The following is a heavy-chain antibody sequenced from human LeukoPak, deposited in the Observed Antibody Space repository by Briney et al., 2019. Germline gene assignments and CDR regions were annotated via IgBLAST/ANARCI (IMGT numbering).Heavy chain of an antibody. CDR2: INPNSGGT. CDR1: GYTFTGYY. J-gene: IGHJ4*02. V-gene: IGHV1-2*02. CDR3: ARTLYSSGWYDY. D-gene: IGHD6-19*01. Sequence: ASVKVSCKAYGYTFTGYYMHWLRQAPGQGLEWMGWINPNSGGTNYAQKFQGRVTMTRDTSISTAYMELSRLRSDDTAVYYCARTLYSSGWYDYWGQGTLVTVSS.